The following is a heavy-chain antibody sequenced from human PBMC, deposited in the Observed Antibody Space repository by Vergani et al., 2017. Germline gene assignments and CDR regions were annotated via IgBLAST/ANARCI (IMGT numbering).Heavy chain of an antibody. CDR3: ARNLRSTNGYFDL. CDR1: GFPFSSYS. CDR2: ISGGST. J-gene: IGHJ2*01. V-gene: IGHV3-38-3*01. D-gene: IGHD4-17*01. Sequence: EVQLVESGGGLVKPGGSLRLSCAASGFPFSSYSMNWVRQAPGKGLEWVSSISGGSTYYADSRKGRFTISRDNSKNTLHLQMNSLRAEDTAVYYCARNLRSTNGYFDLWGRGTLVTVSS.